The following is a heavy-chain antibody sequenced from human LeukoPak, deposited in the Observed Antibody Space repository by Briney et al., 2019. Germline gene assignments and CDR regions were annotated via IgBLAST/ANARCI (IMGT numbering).Heavy chain of an antibody. CDR2: IYHSGST. CDR3: ARGYSSTWYIEGLYYFDY. Sequence: SETLSLTCAVSGGSISSSNWWSWVRQPPGKGLEWIGEIYHSGSTNYNPSLKSRVTISVDKSKNQFSLRLSSVTAADTAVYYCARGYSSTWYIEGLYYFDYWGQGTLVTVSS. V-gene: IGHV4-4*02. CDR1: GGSISSSNW. D-gene: IGHD6-13*01. J-gene: IGHJ4*02.